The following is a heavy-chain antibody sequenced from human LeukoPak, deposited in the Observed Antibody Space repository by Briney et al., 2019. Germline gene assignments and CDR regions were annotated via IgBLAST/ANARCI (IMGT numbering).Heavy chain of an antibody. V-gene: IGHV6-1*01. D-gene: IGHD6-13*01. CDR3: ARLSIGDTSSDY. CDR1: GHSLSSNCSA. CDR2: TYYRCTWYN. J-gene: IGHJ4*02. Sequence: SQTLSHTCPISGHSLSSNCSAWNWITHSPSSGLEWLGRTYYRCTWYNDYAVSVKSRISINRDTSTNQFSLQLNSVTPEDTAVYYCARLSIGDTSSDYWGQGTLVTVSS.